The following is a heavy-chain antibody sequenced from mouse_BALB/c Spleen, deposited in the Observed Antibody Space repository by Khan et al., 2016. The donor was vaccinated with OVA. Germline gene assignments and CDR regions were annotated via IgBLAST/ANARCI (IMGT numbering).Heavy chain of an antibody. Sequence: QVQLQQPGAELAKPGASVKMSCKASGYTFTSYWMHWIKQRPGQGLEWIGYINPTSGYTDYNQKFKDKATLTADKSSSTAYLQLSSLTSDDSAIYYCARDIIDYWGQGTALTVAS. J-gene: IGHJ2*01. V-gene: IGHV1-7*01. D-gene: IGHD1-3*01. CDR1: GYTFTSYW. CDR2: INPTSGYT. CDR3: ARDIIDY.